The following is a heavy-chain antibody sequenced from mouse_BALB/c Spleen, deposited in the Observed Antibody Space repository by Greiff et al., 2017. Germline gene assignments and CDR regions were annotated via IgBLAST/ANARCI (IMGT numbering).Heavy chain of an antibody. D-gene: IGHD1-1*01. Sequence: EVQLVESGGGLVKPGGSLKLSCAASGFTFSDYYMYWVRQTPEKRLEWVATISDGGSYTYYPDSVKGRFTISRDNAKNNLYLQMSSLKSEDTAMYYCARVYGSSWGYFDVWGAGTTVTVSS. CDR1: GFTFSDYY. CDR2: ISDGGSYT. V-gene: IGHV5-4*02. J-gene: IGHJ1*01. CDR3: ARVYGSSWGYFDV.